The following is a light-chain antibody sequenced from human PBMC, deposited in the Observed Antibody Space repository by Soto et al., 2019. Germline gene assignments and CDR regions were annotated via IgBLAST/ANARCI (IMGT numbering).Light chain of an antibody. J-gene: IGKJ4*01. CDR2: AAS. CDR3: QQLNSYPHT. Sequence: MQLTQSPSSLSASVGDRAKLTCRASQGISSYLACYQQKPGKAPKLLIYAASTLQSGVPSRFSGSGSGTDFTLTISSLQPEDFANYYCQQLNSYPHTFGGGTKV. CDR1: QGISSY. V-gene: IGKV1-9*01.